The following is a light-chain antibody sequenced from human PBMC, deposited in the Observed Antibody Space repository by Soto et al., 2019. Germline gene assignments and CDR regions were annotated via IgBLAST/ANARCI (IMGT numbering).Light chain of an antibody. J-gene: IGKJ1*01. V-gene: IGKV1-5*01. CDR3: QQYNTYLS. Sequence: VNRVSISGRARTSISRWLACYQQKPGKAPTLLIYHDSCLESVVPSRFSSSESRTDFTLTISIQQPDDAASYCRQQYNTYLSFGQGTKVDIK. CDR1: TSISRW. CDR2: HDS.